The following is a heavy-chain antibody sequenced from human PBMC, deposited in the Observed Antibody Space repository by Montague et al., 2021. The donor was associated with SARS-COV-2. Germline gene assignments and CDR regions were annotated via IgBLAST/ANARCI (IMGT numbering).Heavy chain of an antibody. J-gene: IGHJ5*02. CDR1: GGSVSDYY. V-gene: IGHV4-34*01. CDR3: ARGPRITRIVVVITDIWFDP. CDR2: INHSGST. D-gene: IGHD3-22*01. Sequence: SETLSLTCAVYGGSVSDYYWSWIRQTPGKGLEWIGEINHSGSTHYNPSLKSRVTTSVDTSKNQFSLKLTSVTAADTAVYYCARGPRITRIVVVITDIWFDPWGQGTLVTVSS.